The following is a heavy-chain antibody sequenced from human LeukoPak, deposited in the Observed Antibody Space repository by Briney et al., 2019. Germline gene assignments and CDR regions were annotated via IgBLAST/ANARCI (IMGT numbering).Heavy chain of an antibody. D-gene: IGHD3-10*01. CDR1: GGSFSGYY. CDR3: ARHAPVRGVIAFDI. Sequence: PSETLSLTCAVYGGSFSGYYWSWIRQPPGKGLEWIGEINHSGSTNYNPSLKSRVTISVDTSKNQFSLKLSSVTAADTAVYYCARHAPVRGVIAFDIWGQGTMVTVSS. CDR2: INHSGST. J-gene: IGHJ3*02. V-gene: IGHV4-34*01.